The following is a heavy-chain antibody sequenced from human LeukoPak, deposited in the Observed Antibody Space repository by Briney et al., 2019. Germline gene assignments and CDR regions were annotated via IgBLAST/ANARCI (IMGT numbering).Heavy chain of an antibody. CDR1: GFTFSVAA. D-gene: IGHD6-19*01. CDR2: IGASGEST. V-gene: IGHV3-23*01. CDR3: ERDPSEYEWQRGWYRDF. Sequence: PGGSLRLSCAASGFTFSVAAMTWVGQAPGKGLEWVSLIGASGESTYYADSVMGRFTISRDNSKSTLALHMSNLRVEDTAVYYCERDPSEYEWQRGWYRDFWGQGSQVTVSS. J-gene: IGHJ4*02.